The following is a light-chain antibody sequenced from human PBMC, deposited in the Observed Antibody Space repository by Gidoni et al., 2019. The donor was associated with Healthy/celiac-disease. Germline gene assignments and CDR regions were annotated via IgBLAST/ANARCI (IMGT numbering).Light chain of an antibody. CDR1: SGINVGTYR. J-gene: IGLJ3*02. CDR3: MIWHSSAWV. CDR2: YKSDSDK. Sequence: QAVLIQPSSLSASPGASASPTCTLRSGINVGTYRIYWYQQKPGSPPQYLLRYKSDSDKQQGSGVPSRFSGSKDASANAGILLISGLQSEDEADYYCMIWHSSAWVFGGGTKLTVL. V-gene: IGLV5-45*02.